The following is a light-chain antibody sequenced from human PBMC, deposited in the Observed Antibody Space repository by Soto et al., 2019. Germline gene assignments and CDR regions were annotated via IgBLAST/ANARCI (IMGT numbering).Light chain of an antibody. J-gene: IGLJ3*02. CDR1: SSDIGGYYY. Sequence: QSALTQPASVSGSPGQSITISCTGTSSDIGGYYYVSWYQHHPGKAPKLLIYQVTNRPSGVSNRFSGSKSGNTASLDISGLQSEDEADYYCTSWDGSLDGRVFGGGTKLTVL. V-gene: IGLV2-14*01. CDR2: QVT. CDR3: TSWDGSLDGRV.